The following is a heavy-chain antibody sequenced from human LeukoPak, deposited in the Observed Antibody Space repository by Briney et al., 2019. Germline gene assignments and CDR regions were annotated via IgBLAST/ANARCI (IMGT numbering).Heavy chain of an antibody. CDR3: AGLYYYGSGNWFDP. CDR2: IKQDGREK. D-gene: IGHD3-10*01. J-gene: IGHJ5*02. Sequence: GGSLRLSCAASGFVFSSYWMSWVRQAPGKGLEWVANIKQDGREKYYVDSVRGRFTISKDNAKNSLYLQMNSLRAEDTAVYYCAGLYYYGSGNWFDPWGQGTLVTVSS. CDR1: GFVFSSYW. V-gene: IGHV3-7*01.